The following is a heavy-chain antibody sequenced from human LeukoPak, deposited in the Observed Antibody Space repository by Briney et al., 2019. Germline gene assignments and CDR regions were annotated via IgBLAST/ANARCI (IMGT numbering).Heavy chain of an antibody. CDR1: GYRFSAYW. CDR3: ARHRYSGSDTQGFDY. Sequence: GESLKISCKGSGYRFSAYWIAWVRQMPRKGLERMGIIYPDDSDTRYSPSFQGQVTISADKSVRTAYLQWSSLKASDTAMYFCARHRYSGSDTQGFDYWGQGTLVTVSS. CDR2: IYPDDSDT. D-gene: IGHD5-12*01. V-gene: IGHV5-51*01. J-gene: IGHJ4*02.